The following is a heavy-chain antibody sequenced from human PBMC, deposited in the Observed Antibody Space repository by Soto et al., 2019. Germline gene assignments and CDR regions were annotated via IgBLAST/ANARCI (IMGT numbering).Heavy chain of an antibody. CDR3: AKARDYGDNYFDY. D-gene: IGHD4-17*01. V-gene: IGHV3-30*18. Sequence: GGSLRLSCAASGFTFSSYGMHWVRQAPGKGLEWVAVISYDGSNKYYADSVKGRFTISRDNSKNTLYLQMNSLRAEDTAVYYCAKARDYGDNYFDYWGQGTLVTVSS. J-gene: IGHJ4*02. CDR2: ISYDGSNK. CDR1: GFTFSSYG.